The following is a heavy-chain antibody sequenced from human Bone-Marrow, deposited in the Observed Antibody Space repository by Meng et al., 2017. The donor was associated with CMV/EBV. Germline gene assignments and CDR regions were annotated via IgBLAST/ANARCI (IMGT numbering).Heavy chain of an antibody. Sequence: GESLKIFCAASGFTFSSYNMNWVRQAPGKGLEWVSFISSSGNYIYHADSVKGRLTISRDNAKNSLYLRMNSLRAEDTAVYYCARGNEDTGYGMDVWGQGTTVTVSS. CDR2: ISSSGNYI. CDR1: GFTFSSYN. CDR3: ARGNEDTGYGMDV. V-gene: IGHV3-21*01. D-gene: IGHD2-15*01. J-gene: IGHJ6*02.